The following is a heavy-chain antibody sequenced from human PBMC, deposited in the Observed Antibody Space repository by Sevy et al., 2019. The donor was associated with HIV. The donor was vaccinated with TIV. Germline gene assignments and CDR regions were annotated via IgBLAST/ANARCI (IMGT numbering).Heavy chain of an antibody. V-gene: IGHV3-30*03. D-gene: IGHD1-1*01. CDR1: GFIFSSYA. CDR2: ISFDGSNK. Sequence: GGSLRLSCVVSGFIFSSYAIHWVRQAPGKGLEWVALISFDGSNKYYADSVKGRFTISRDNSKSTLYLQMNSLRAEDTAVYYCALERLSSNVAEYFQNWGQGTLVTVSS. CDR3: ALERLSSNVAEYFQN. J-gene: IGHJ1*01.